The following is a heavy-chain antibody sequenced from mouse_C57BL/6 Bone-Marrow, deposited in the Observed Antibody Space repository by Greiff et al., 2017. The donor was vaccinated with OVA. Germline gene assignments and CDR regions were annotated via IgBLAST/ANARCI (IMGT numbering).Heavy chain of an antibody. CDR2: ISDGGSYT. CDR3: ARDLLYYCGSDY. D-gene: IGHD1-1*01. J-gene: IGHJ2*01. V-gene: IGHV5-4*01. Sequence: EVKLLESGGGLVKPGGSLKLSCAASGFTFSSYAMSWVRQTPEKRLEWFATISDGGSYTYYPANVKGRFTISRDNAKNNPYLQMSQLKSEDTAMYYCARDLLYYCGSDYWGQGTTLTVSS. CDR1: GFTFSSYA.